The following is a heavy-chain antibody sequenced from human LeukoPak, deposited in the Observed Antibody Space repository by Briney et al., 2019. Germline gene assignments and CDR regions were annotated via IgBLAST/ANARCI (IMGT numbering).Heavy chain of an antibody. CDR3: ARDPDGYNFNGLAGGVDY. CDR1: GGTFSSYA. D-gene: IGHD5-24*01. CDR2: IIPIFGIA. J-gene: IGHJ4*02. V-gene: IGHV1-69*04. Sequence: SVKVSCKASGGTFSSYAISWVRQAPGQGLERMGRIIPIFGIANYAQKFQGRVTITADKSTSTAYMELSSLRSEDTAVYYCARDPDGYNFNGLAGGVDYWGQGTLVTVSS.